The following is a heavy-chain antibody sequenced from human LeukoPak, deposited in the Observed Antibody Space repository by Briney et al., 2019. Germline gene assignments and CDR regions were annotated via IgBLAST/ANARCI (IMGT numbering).Heavy chain of an antibody. CDR1: GYSISSGYY. J-gene: IGHJ5*02. D-gene: IGHD1-14*01. Sequence: SETLSLTCAVSGYSISSGYYWGWVRQPPGKGLEWIGSITHSGTTYYNPSLRSRVTISVDTSKSRFSLKLSSVTAADTAVYYCARHAGGVLSAFDPWGQGTLVTVSS. CDR2: ITHSGTT. CDR3: ARHAGGVLSAFDP. V-gene: IGHV4-38-2*01.